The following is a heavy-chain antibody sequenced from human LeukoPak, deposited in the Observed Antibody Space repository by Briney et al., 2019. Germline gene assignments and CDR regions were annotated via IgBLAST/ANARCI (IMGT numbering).Heavy chain of an antibody. J-gene: IGHJ4*02. CDR2: ISGSGGST. CDR1: GFTFSSYA. Sequence: GGSLRLSCAASGFTFSSYAMSWVRQAPGKGLEWVSSISGSGGSTYYADSVKGRFSISRDNSENTLYLQMNSLGAEDTAVYYCARSSGGWYKFDYWGQGFLATVSS. CDR3: ARSSGGWYKFDY. V-gene: IGHV3-23*01. D-gene: IGHD6-19*01.